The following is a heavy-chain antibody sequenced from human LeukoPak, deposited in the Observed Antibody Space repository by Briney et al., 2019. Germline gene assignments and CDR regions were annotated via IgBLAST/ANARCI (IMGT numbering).Heavy chain of an antibody. CDR1: GFTLSNYA. V-gene: IGHV3-30*04. CDR2: ISYDGKKK. J-gene: IGHJ6*02. Sequence: PGGSLRLSCAASGFTLSNYAVNWVRQAPGKGLEWVAVISYDGKKKYYADSLKGRFTISRDISKNMVYMQMNSLRSEDMAIYYCARVVVGQTDYNYYYGMDVWGQGTTVTVSS. CDR3: ARVVVGQTDYNYYYGMDV. D-gene: IGHD2-21*01.